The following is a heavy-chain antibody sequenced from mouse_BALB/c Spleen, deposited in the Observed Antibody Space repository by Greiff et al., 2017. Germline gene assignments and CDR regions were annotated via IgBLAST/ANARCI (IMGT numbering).Heavy chain of an antibody. CDR3: AREVRGDFDY. CDR1: GFNIKDTY. D-gene: IGHD2-14*01. J-gene: IGHJ2*01. Sequence: VHVKQSGAELVKPGASVKLSCTASGFNIKDTYMHWVKQRPEQGLEWIGRIDPANGNTKYDPKFQGKATITADTSSNTAYLQLSSLTSEDTAVYYCAREVRGDFDYWGQGTTLTVSS. V-gene: IGHV14-3*02. CDR2: IDPANGNT.